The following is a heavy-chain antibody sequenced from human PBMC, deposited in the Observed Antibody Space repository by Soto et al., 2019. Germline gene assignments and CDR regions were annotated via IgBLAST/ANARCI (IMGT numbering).Heavy chain of an antibody. CDR1: GGTFSSYA. J-gene: IGHJ4*02. V-gene: IGHV1-69*01. Sequence: QVQLVQSGAEVKKPGSSVKVYCKASGGTFSSYAISWVRQAPGQGLEWMGGIIPIFGTANYAQKFQGRVTITADESTSTAYMELSSLRSEDTAVYYCARVIGYSSSYYFDYWGQGTLVTVSS. CDR2: IIPIFGTA. D-gene: IGHD5-18*01. CDR3: ARVIGYSSSYYFDY.